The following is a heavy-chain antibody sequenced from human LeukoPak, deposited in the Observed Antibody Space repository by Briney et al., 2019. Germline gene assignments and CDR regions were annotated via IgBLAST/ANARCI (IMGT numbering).Heavy chain of an antibody. CDR3: ARRKDSSGYRDAFDI. CDR1: GYSFTSYW. V-gene: IGHV5-51*01. CDR2: IYPGDSDT. D-gene: IGHD3-22*01. Sequence: GESLKISCQGSGYSFTSYWIGWVRQMPGKGLEWMGIIYPGDSDTRYSPSFQGQVTISADKSISTAYLQWSSLKASDTAMYYCARRKDSSGYRDAFDIWGQGTMVTVSS. J-gene: IGHJ3*02.